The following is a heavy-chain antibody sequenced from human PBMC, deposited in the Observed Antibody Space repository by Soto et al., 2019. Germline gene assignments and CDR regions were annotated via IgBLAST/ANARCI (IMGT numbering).Heavy chain of an antibody. CDR1: GGTFSSYT. CDR2: IIPIFGIT. J-gene: IGHJ3*02. CDR3: VRGATVDYGHYVSFDI. D-gene: IGHD4-17*01. V-gene: IGHV1-69*02. Sequence: QAQLVQSGAEVKKPGSSVKVSCKASGGTFSSYTISWVRQAPGQGLEWMGRIIPIFGITNYAQKFQGRVTITADKSTSSDYMELSRLRSEDTAVYYCVRGATVDYGHYVSFDIWGQGTMLTVSS.